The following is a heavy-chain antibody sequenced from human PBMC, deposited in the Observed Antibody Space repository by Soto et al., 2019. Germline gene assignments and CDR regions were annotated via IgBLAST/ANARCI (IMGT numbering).Heavy chain of an antibody. CDR1: GFTLTNYA. D-gene: IGHD2-21*02. V-gene: IGHV3-23*01. J-gene: IGHJ4*02. CDR2: ISVSGTST. Sequence: EVQLLESGGGLVQPGGSLRLSCAASGFTLTNYAMSWVRQAPGKGPEWVSAISVSGTSTYYADSVKGRFTISRDKSDNTLYLQMNSLRAEDTAVDYGAKGGVYGGGDCRAVSDWGQGTLVTVSS. CDR3: AKGGVYGGGDCRAVSD.